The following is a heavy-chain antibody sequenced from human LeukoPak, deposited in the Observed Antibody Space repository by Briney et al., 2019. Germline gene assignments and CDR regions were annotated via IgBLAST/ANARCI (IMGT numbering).Heavy chain of an antibody. CDR1: GFTVSSYG. V-gene: IGHV3-23*01. J-gene: IGHJ3*01. D-gene: IGHD6-13*01. CDR2: FSATDGST. Sequence: GGSLRLSCAASGFTVSSYGMTWVRQAPGKGLEWVSAFSATDGSTQYAESVRGRFTISRDNSKNSLYLQMNSLRDEDTAVYFWAKARIAAAGTGAFDVWGQGTMVTVSS. CDR3: AKARIAAAGTGAFDV.